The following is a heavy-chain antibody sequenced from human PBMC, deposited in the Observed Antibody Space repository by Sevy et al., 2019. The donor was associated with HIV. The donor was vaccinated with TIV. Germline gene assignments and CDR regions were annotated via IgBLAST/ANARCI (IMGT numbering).Heavy chain of an antibody. J-gene: IGHJ4*02. CDR2: IKQDESEK. CDR1: GFRFTDYW. CDR3: ARDVGGFNWRPYYFDS. Sequence: GGSLRLSCAASGFRFTDYWMSWVRQTPGKGLEWVATIKQDESEKYYVDSVKGRFAISRDNGKNSVSLQMNGLRVDDTARYYCARDVGGFNWRPYYFDSWGQGTLVTVSS. V-gene: IGHV3-7*01. D-gene: IGHD3-16*01.